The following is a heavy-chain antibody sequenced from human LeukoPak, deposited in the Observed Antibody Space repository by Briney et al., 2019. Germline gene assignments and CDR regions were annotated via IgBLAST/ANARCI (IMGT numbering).Heavy chain of an antibody. D-gene: IGHD1-26*01. CDR1: GFTFSSYA. Sequence: PGGPLRLSCAASGFTFSSYAMSWVRQAPGKGLEWVSAISGSGGSTYYADSVKGRFTISRDNSKNTLYLRMNSLRAEDTAVYYCASGYSGSCFTYWGQGTLVTVSS. CDR3: ASGYSGSCFTY. CDR2: ISGSGGST. J-gene: IGHJ4*02. V-gene: IGHV3-23*01.